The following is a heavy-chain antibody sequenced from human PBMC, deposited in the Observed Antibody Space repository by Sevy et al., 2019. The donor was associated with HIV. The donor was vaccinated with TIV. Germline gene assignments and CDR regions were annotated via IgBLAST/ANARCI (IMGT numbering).Heavy chain of an antibody. V-gene: IGHV3-48*02. CDR1: GFTFSSYG. CDR2: ISSSSSTI. D-gene: IGHD5-18*01. CDR3: ARGWGYSYGYNWFDP. Sequence: GGSLRLSCAASGFTFSSYGMNWVRQAPGKGLEWVSYISSSSSTIYYADSVKGRFTISRDNAKNSLYLQMNSLRDEDTAVYYCARGWGYSYGYNWFDPWGQGTLVTVSS. J-gene: IGHJ5*02.